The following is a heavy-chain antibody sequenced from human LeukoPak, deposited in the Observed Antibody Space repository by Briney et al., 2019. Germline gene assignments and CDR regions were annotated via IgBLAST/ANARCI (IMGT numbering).Heavy chain of an antibody. CDR2: IKQDGSEK. CDR3: ARAPAAARPYYFDY. D-gene: IGHD6-6*01. V-gene: IGHV3-7*01. Sequence: GGSLRLSCAASGFTFSSHWMSWVRQAPGKGLERVAKIKQDGSEKYYVDSVKGRFTISRDNAKNSLYLQMNSLRHEDTAVYYCARAPAAARPYYFDYWGQGTLVTVSS. CDR1: GFTFSSHW. J-gene: IGHJ4*02.